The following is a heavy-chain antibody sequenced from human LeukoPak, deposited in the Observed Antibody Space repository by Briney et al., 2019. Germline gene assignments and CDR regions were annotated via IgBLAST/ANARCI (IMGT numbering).Heavy chain of an antibody. V-gene: IGHV4-59*12. Sequence: SETLSLTCTVSGGSISSYYWSWIRQPPGKGLEWIGDINHSGNSSYNKSLRSRVTISLDTSKKQVSLKLSSVTAADTAVYYCAREGDGYNYIGYWGQGTLVTVSS. CDR3: AREGDGYNYIGY. CDR2: INHSGNS. J-gene: IGHJ4*02. CDR1: GGSISSYY. D-gene: IGHD5-24*01.